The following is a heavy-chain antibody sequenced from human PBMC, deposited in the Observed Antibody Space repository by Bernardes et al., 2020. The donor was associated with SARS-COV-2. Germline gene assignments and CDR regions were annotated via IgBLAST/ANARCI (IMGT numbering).Heavy chain of an antibody. CDR1: GFSLTSTGVG. J-gene: IGHJ4*03. Sequence: SGPTLVKPTETLTLTCTFSGFSLTSTGVGVGWIRQPPGKALECLALIYWDDDKRYNPSLKSRLTITRDTSKDQVVLTMTNMDPVDTATYYCAHRSVTLIRGKYYFDYWGQGTTVTVSS. CDR2: IYWDDDK. CDR3: AHRSVTLIRGKYYFDY. D-gene: IGHD3-10*01. V-gene: IGHV2-5*02.